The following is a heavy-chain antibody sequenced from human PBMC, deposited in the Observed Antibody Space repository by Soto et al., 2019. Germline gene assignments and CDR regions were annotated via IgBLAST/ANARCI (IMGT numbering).Heavy chain of an antibody. V-gene: IGHV1-69*13. J-gene: IGHJ4*02. Sequence: GASVKVSCKASGGTFSSYAISWVRQAPGQGLEWMGGIIPIFGTANYAQKFQGRVTITADESTSTAYMELSSLRSEDTAVYYCARTPGGRGHSLMVDYWGQGTLVTVSS. CDR2: IIPIFGTA. CDR1: GGTFSSYA. D-gene: IGHD5-18*01. CDR3: ARTPGGRGHSLMVDY.